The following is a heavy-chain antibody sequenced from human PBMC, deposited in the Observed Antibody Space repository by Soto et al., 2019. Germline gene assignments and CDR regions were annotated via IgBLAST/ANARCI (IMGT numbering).Heavy chain of an antibody. V-gene: IGHV1-69*02. J-gene: IGHJ4*02. CDR3: AITTAVGGYALDY. Sequence: GASVKVSCKASGCTFSSYTISWVRQAPGQGLEWMGRIIPILGIANYAQKFQGRVTITADKSTSTAYMELSSLRSEDTAVYYCAITTAVGGYALDYWGQGTLVTVSS. D-gene: IGHD5-12*01. CDR2: IIPILGIA. CDR1: GCTFSSYT.